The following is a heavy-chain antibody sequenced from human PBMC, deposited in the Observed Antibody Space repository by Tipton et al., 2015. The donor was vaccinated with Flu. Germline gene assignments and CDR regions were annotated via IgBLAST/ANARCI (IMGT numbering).Heavy chain of an antibody. CDR2: ISSSGNTI. CDR3: ATLTGDDY. CDR1: GFTFSTYE. D-gene: IGHD7-27*01. J-gene: IGHJ4*02. Sequence: LRLSCAASGFTFSTYEMNWVRQAPGKGLEWLSYISSSGNTISYADSVRGRFTISRDNTQKSLYLQLDSLRAEDTAIYYCATLTGDDYWGQGIMVTVSS. V-gene: IGHV3-48*03.